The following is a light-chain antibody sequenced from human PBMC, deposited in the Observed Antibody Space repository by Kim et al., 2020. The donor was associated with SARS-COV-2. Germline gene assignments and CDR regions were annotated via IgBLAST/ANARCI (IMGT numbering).Light chain of an antibody. CDR3: QQRNKWPSLT. V-gene: IGKV3-11*01. Sequence: EIVLTQSPATLSMSPGERATLSCRASQSVSSHLAWYQQKPGQAPRLLIYDASNRATGIPARFSGSGSGTDFTLTISSLEPEDFAVYYCQQRNKWPSLTFGGGTKVEIK. J-gene: IGKJ4*01. CDR2: DAS. CDR1: QSVSSH.